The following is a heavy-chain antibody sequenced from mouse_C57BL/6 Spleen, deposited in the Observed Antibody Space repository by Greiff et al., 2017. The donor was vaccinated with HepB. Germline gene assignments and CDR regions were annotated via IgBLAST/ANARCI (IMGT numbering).Heavy chain of an antibody. V-gene: IGHV5-16*01. CDR2: INYDGSST. D-gene: IGHD1-1*01. CDR3: AREGIITTVVDYWYFDV. Sequence: EVKVVESEGGLVQPGSSMKLSCTASGFTFSDYYMAWVRQVPEKGLEWVANINYDGSSTYYLDSLKSRFIISRDNAKNILYLQMSSLKSEDTATYYCAREGIITTVVDYWYFDVWGTGTTVTVSS. J-gene: IGHJ1*03. CDR1: GFTFSDYY.